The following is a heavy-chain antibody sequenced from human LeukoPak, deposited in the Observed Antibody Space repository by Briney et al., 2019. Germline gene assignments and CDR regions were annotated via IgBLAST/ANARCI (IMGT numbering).Heavy chain of an antibody. V-gene: IGHV3-23*01. D-gene: IGHD3-22*01. CDR1: GFTFSSYA. J-gene: IGHJ4*02. Sequence: GGSLRLSCAASGFTFSSYAMSWVRQAPGKGLEWVSAISGSGGSTYYADSVKGRFTISRDNSKNTLYLQMNSLRAEDTAVYYCAKDGYYYDSSGYYSDYRGQGTLVTVSS. CDR2: ISGSGGST. CDR3: AKDGYYYDSSGYYSDY.